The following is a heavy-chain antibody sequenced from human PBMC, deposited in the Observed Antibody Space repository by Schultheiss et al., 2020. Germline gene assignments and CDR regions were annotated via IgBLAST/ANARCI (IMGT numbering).Heavy chain of an antibody. CDR2: IYYSGST. Sequence: SQTLSLTCTVSGGSISSGGYYWSWIRQHPGKGLEWIGYIYYSGSTYYNPSLKSRVTISVDTSKNQFSLKLSSVTAADTAVYYCARDIIAAGGENWFDPWGQGSLVTVSS. V-gene: IGHV4-31*03. D-gene: IGHD6-13*01. CDR1: GGSISSGGYY. J-gene: IGHJ5*02. CDR3: ARDIIAAGGENWFDP.